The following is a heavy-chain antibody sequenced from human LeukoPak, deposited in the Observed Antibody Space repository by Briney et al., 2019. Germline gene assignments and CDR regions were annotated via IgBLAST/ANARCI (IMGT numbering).Heavy chain of an antibody. J-gene: IGHJ5*02. D-gene: IGHD5-24*01. CDR1: GYTLTGLS. Sequence: ASVKVSCKVSGYTLTGLSMHWVRQAPGKGLEWMGGFDPEDGETIYAQKFQGRVTMTEDTSTDTVYMELSSLRSEDTAVYYCARDSIARDGYNYGWFDPWGQGTLVTVSS. CDR2: FDPEDGET. CDR3: ARDSIARDGYNYGWFDP. V-gene: IGHV1-24*01.